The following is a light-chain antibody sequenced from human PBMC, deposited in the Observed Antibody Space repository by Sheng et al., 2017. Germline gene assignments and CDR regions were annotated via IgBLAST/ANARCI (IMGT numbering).Light chain of an antibody. CDR1: QSVSSN. CDR3: QQYGSPPRT. V-gene: IGKV3-20*01. J-gene: IGKJ1*01. Sequence: EVVLTQSPATLSLSPGERATLSCRASQSVSSNLAWYQQKPGQAPRFLIYGASTRATGIPDRFSGSGSGTEFTLTISRLEPEDFAVYYCQQYGSPPRTFGQGTKVEIK. CDR2: GAS.